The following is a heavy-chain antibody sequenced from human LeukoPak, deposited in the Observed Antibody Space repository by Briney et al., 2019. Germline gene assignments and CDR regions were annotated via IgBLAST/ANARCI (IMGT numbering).Heavy chain of an antibody. CDR1: GFTFSSYW. V-gene: IGHV3-74*01. J-gene: IGHJ4*02. CDR3: ARYPLVGLDY. CDR2: INSDGSST. Sequence: GGSLRLSCAASGFTFSSYWMHWVRQAPGKGLVWVSHINSDGSSTNYADSVKGRFTISRDNAKNSLYLQMNSLRAEDTAVYYCARYPLVGLDYWGQGTLVTVSS. D-gene: IGHD2-2*01.